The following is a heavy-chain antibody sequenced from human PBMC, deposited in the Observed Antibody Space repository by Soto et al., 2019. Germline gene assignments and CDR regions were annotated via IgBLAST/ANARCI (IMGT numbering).Heavy chain of an antibody. Sequence: QLQLQESGSGLVKPSQTLSLTCAVSGDSISSGGYSWSWIRQPPGKGLEWIGYIYYGGNTYYNPTLKSRVTISVDRSKTQFSLQLRSANAAETAVYYCAGVGGGDAFDLWGRGTMVTVSS. J-gene: IGHJ3*01. V-gene: IGHV4-30-2*01. CDR3: AGVGGGDAFDL. CDR1: GDSISSGGYS. D-gene: IGHD3-16*01. CDR2: IYYGGNT.